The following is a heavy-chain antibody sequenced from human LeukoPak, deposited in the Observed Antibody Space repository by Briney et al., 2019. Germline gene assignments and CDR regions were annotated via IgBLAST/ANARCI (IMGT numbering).Heavy chain of an antibody. Sequence: GGSLRLSCAASGFTSSSYEMNWVRQAPGKGLEGVSYISSSGSTIYYADSVKGRFTISRDNAKNSLYLQMNSLRAEDTAVYYCAREYTGYSSGWYYYYYMDVWGKGTTVTISS. CDR2: ISSSGSTI. J-gene: IGHJ6*03. D-gene: IGHD6-19*01. CDR1: GFTSSSYE. CDR3: AREYTGYSSGWYYYYYMDV. V-gene: IGHV3-48*03.